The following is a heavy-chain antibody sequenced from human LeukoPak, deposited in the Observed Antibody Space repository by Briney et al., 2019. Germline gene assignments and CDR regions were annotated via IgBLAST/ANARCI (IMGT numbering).Heavy chain of an antibody. J-gene: IGHJ3*02. D-gene: IGHD4-17*01. V-gene: IGHV3-21*01. CDR3: ARDHDYGDYPDAFDI. CDR2: ISSSSSYI. CDR1: GFTFSSYS. Sequence: PGGSLRLSCAASGFTFSSYSVNWVRQAPGKGLEWVSSISSSSSYIYYADSVEGRFTISRDNAKNSLYLQMNSLRAEDTAVYYCARDHDYGDYPDAFDIWGQGTMVTVSS.